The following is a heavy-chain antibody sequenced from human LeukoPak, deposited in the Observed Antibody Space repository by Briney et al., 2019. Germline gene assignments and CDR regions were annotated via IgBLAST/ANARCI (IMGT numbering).Heavy chain of an antibody. J-gene: IGHJ6*03. CDR2: ISDSGDST. V-gene: IGHV3-23*01. Sequence: GGSLRLSCAASGFTFSTYVMTWVRQAPGKGLEWISVISDSGDSTYYADSVKGRFTISRDNSKNTLYLQMNSLRAEDTALYYCAKEKGFSSPYYYYYMDIWGKGTTVTVSS. D-gene: IGHD6-13*01. CDR3: AKEKGFSSPYYYYYMDI. CDR1: GFTFSTYV.